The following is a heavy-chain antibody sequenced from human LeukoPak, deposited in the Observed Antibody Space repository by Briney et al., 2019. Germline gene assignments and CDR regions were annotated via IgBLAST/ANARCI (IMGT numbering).Heavy chain of an antibody. D-gene: IGHD6-19*01. CDR3: AKCSTSAYTTGWCNWIDP. Sequence: GGSLRLSCVASGFTFTSDAMNWVRQAPGKGLELVSSTVSRGTTQYADSVKGRFTVSRDTSKNTLYLQMNSLRADDTAVYYCAKCSTSAYTTGWCNWIDPWGQGTLVTVSS. CDR1: GFTFTSDA. J-gene: IGHJ5*02. CDR2: TVSRGTT. V-gene: IGHV3-23*01.